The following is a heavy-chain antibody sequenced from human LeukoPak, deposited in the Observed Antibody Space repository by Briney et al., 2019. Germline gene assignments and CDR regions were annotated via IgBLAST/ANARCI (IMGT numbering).Heavy chain of an antibody. CDR1: GGSISSYY. Sequence: SETLSLTCTVSGGSISSYYWSWIRQPPGKGLEWIGYIYYSESTNYNPSLKSRVTISVDTSKNQFSLKLSSVTAADTAVYYCARRDPKKDFDYWGQGTLVTVSS. CDR3: ARRDPKKDFDY. V-gene: IGHV4-59*08. CDR2: IYYSEST. J-gene: IGHJ4*02.